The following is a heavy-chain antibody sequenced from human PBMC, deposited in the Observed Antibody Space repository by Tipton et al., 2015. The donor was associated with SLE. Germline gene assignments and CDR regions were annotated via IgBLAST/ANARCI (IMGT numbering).Heavy chain of an antibody. Sequence: TLSLTCTVSGGSINSYYWGWIRQPPGKGLEWIASISYSGATYYNPSLKSRVIISLDTSRNHFSLKLTSVTAADTAVYFCARDRDIVLEPVPIPPAFDIWGQGTTVTVSS. CDR2: ISYSGAT. CDR1: GGSINSYY. CDR3: ARDRDIVLEPVPIPPAFDI. J-gene: IGHJ3*02. D-gene: IGHD2-8*02. V-gene: IGHV4-39*07.